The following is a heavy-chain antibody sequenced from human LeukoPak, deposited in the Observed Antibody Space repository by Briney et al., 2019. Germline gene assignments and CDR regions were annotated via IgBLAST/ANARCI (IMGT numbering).Heavy chain of an antibody. V-gene: IGHV3-7*01. J-gene: IGHJ4*02. CDR2: INQGGRVK. Sequence: GGSLRLSCAPSGFTFRSYWMSWVRQAPGKGLKWVANINQGGRVKYYVDSVKGRFTISRDDAKNSLYVRMNSLRDEDTAVYYCARVGYSGWNLEYWGQGTLVTVSS. CDR1: GFTFRSYW. CDR3: ARVGYSGWNLEY. D-gene: IGHD5-12*01.